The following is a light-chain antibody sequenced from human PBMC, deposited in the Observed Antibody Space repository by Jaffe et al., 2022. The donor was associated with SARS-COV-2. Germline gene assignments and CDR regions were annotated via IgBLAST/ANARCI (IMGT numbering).Light chain of an antibody. V-gene: IGLV1-51*02. J-gene: IGLJ3*02. CDR1: SSNIGSNY. Sequence: QSVLTQPPSVSAAPGQRVTISCSGSSSNIGSNYVCWYQHLPGTAPKLLIYENNKRPSGIPDRFSGSKSGTSATLGITGLQTGDEADYYCGTWDDSLSAGLFGGGTKLTVL. CDR2: ENN. CDR3: GTWDDSLSAGL.